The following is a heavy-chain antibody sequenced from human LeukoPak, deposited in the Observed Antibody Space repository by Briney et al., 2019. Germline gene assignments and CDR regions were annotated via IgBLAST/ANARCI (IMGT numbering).Heavy chain of an antibody. V-gene: IGHV3-23*01. CDR1: GFIFSNYA. D-gene: IGHD6-13*01. CDR3: AKAGYSSSWYSSFDY. CDR2: ISGSGGST. J-gene: IGHJ4*02. Sequence: GSLRLSCAASGFIFSNYAMIWVCQAPGKGLEWVSAISGSGGSTYYADSVKGRFTISRDNSKNTLYLQMNSLRADDTAVYYCAKAGYSSSWYSSFDYWGQGTLVTVSS.